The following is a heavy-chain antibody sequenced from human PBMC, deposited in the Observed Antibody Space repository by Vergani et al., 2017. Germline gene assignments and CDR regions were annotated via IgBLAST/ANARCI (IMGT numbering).Heavy chain of an antibody. D-gene: IGHD4-23*01. V-gene: IGHV4-61*02. CDR1: GGSINSHNYY. Sequence: QVQLQESGPGLVKPSQTLSLTCTVSGGSINSHNYYWSWIRQPAGKGLEWIGRIHTSGSTNYNPSLKSRVTMSEDTTKNQFTLNLTSVTAADTAVYFCARGSCLGDSGNKPLFDYWGQGILVTVSS. CDR3: ARGSCLGDSGNKPLFDY. CDR2: IHTSGST. J-gene: IGHJ4*02.